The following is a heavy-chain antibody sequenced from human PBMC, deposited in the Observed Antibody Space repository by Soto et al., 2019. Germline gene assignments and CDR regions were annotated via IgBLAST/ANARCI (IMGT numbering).Heavy chain of an antibody. D-gene: IGHD3-22*01. CDR3: ATVPTYYYDRSGYANAFDM. V-gene: IGHV4-30-4*01. J-gene: IGHJ3*02. CDR2: IYYSGST. Sequence: QVQLQESGPGLVKPSQTLSLTCTVSGGSINSGDYYWSWIRQPPGKGLEWIGYIYYSGSTYHNPSVKSRINISVDTSKNQFSRKLSSVTAADTAVYYCATVPTYYYDRSGYANAFDMWGQGTMVTVSS. CDR1: GGSINSGDYY.